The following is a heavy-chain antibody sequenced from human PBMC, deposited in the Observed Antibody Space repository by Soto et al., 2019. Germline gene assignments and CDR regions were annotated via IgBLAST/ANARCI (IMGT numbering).Heavy chain of an antibody. Sequence: GGSLRLSCAASGFTFSNYGMHWVRQAPGKGLEWVAVASYDGSDKYYADSVKGRFSISRDDAKNSLYLQMNSLRAEDTAVYYCARDGCSSTRCYYYGMDVWGQGTTVTVSS. D-gene: IGHD2-2*01. CDR3: ARDGCSSTRCYYYGMDV. CDR1: GFTFSNYG. V-gene: IGHV3-30*03. J-gene: IGHJ6*02. CDR2: ASYDGSDK.